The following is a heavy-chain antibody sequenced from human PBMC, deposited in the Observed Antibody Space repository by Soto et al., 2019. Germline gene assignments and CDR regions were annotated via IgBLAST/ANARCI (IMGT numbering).Heavy chain of an antibody. CDR1: GYTFTSYG. V-gene: IGHV1-18*01. CDR3: ARAHRGCFLSSGGSCYDPSFDY. CDR2: ISAYNGNT. D-gene: IGHD2-15*01. Sequence: EASVKVSCKASGYTFTSYGISWVRQAPGQGLEWMGWISAYNGNTNYAQKLQGRVTMTTDTSTSTAYMELRSLRSDDTAVYYCARAHRGCFLSSGGSCYDPSFDYWGQGTLVTVSS. J-gene: IGHJ4*02.